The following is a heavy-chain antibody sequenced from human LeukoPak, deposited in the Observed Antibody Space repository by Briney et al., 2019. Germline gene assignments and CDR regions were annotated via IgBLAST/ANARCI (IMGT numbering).Heavy chain of an antibody. CDR1: GGSFSGYY. V-gene: IGHV4-34*01. CDR2: INHSGRT. Sequence: SETLSLTRTVSGGSFSGYYWTWIRQPPGKGLEWIGEINHSGRTNYNPSLKSRVIISVDTSKNQFSLKVNSVTAADTAVYYCARPLGYCSDSRCPQSWFDPWGQGTLVTVSS. J-gene: IGHJ5*02. D-gene: IGHD2-15*01. CDR3: ARPLGYCSDSRCPQSWFDP.